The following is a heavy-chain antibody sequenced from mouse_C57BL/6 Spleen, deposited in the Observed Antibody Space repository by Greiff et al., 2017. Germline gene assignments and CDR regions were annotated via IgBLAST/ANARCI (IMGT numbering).Heavy chain of an antibody. J-gene: IGHJ4*01. CDR2: IYPSDSET. V-gene: IGHV1-61*01. CDR1: GYTFTSYW. Sequence: VQLQQPGAELVRPGSSVKLSCTASGYTFTSYWMDWVKQRPGQGLEWIGNIYPSDSETHYNQKFKDKATLTVDKSSSTAYMQLSSLTSEDSAVYYCASEDSSMDYWGQGTSVTVSS. CDR3: ASEDSSMDY.